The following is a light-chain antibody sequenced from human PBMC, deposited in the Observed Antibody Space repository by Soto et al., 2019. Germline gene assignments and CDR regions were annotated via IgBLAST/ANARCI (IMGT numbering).Light chain of an antibody. CDR2: DVN. CDR3: CSYAGSPHVV. V-gene: IGLV2-11*01. J-gene: IGLJ2*01. CDR1: SSDVGGYDY. Sequence: QSALTQPRSVSGSPGQSVTISCTGTSSDVGGYDYVSWYQHHPGKAPKLMIFDVNKRPSGVPDRFSGSKSGNTASLTISGLQAEDEADYYCCSYAGSPHVVFGGGTKVTVL.